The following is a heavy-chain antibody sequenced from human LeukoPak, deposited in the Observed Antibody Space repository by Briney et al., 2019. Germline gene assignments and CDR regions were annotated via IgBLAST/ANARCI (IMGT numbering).Heavy chain of an antibody. CDR1: GGTFSSYA. Sequence: SVKVSCKASGGTFSSYAISWVRQAPGQGLEWMGRIIPIFGIANYAQKFQGRVTITADKSTSTAYMGLSSLRSEDTAVYYCAREQQLDYYYYYGMDVWGQGTTVTVSS. V-gene: IGHV1-69*04. CDR3: AREQQLDYYYYYGMDV. CDR2: IIPIFGIA. J-gene: IGHJ6*02. D-gene: IGHD6-13*01.